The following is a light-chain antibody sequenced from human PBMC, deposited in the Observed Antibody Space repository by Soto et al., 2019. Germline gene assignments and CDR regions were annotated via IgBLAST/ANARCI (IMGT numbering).Light chain of an antibody. J-gene: IGKJ4*01. Sequence: EIVLTQSPATLSLSPGERATLSCRASQSVSSFLAWYQQRPFQAPRLLIYDASNRATGIPARFSGSGSGTDFTLTISSLEPEDFAVYYCQQRSTWPLTFGGGTKVEIQ. CDR1: QSVSSF. V-gene: IGKV3-11*01. CDR3: QQRSTWPLT. CDR2: DAS.